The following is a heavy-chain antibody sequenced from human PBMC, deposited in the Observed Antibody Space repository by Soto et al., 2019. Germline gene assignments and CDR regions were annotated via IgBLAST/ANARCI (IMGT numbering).Heavy chain of an antibody. J-gene: IGHJ4*02. CDR1: GFSFSTYA. V-gene: IGHV3-33*01. Sequence: QVQLVDSGGGVVQPGKSLRLSCVASGFSFSTYAMDWVRQAPGKGLEWVAVIWNDGNTQYYADSVKGRFAISRDNSVNTMYLQMTSLRSDGTAMYYCARGGTGSVSFSLDDWGQGTLVIVSS. CDR3: ARGGTGSVSFSLDD. CDR2: IWNDGNTQ. D-gene: IGHD3-10*01.